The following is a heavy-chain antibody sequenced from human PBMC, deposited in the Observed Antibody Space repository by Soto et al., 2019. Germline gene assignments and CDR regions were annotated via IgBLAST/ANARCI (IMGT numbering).Heavy chain of an antibody. V-gene: IGHV3-23*01. CDR2: ISCCGGST. CDR3: AKADGEQWLLPHLDK. CDR1: GFNFKKFA. D-gene: IGHD6-19*01. Sequence: EVQLLESGGGVVQPGGSLRLSCVASGFNFKKFAMSWVRQAPGEGLYWVSGISCCGGSTSYADSVKGRFSIARDDSTNTLSLQMNNLRVEDTAQYYCAKADGEQWLLPHLDKWGQGPLVTVS. J-gene: IGHJ4*02.